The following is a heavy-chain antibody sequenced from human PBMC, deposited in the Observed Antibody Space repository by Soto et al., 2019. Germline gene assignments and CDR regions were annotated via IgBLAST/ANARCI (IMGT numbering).Heavy chain of an antibody. V-gene: IGHV3-23*01. CDR1: GFTFSTYS. D-gene: IGHD5-18*01. Sequence: GGSLRLSCAASGFTFSTYSMNWVRQAPGKGLEWVSAISGSGVSTYYADSVKGRFTISRDNSKNTLYLQMSSLRAEDTAVFYCAKDSGYSYGYDAFDIWGQGTMVTVSS. CDR2: ISGSGVST. CDR3: AKDSGYSYGYDAFDI. J-gene: IGHJ3*02.